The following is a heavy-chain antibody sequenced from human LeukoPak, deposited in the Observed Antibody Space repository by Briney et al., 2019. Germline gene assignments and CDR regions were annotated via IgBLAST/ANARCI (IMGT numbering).Heavy chain of an antibody. J-gene: IGHJ4*02. D-gene: IGHD5-12*01. CDR3: ASTNSGYDQTSFDY. CDR1: GFTFSSYA. V-gene: IGHV3-30-3*01. CDR2: ISYDGSNK. Sequence: PGGSLRLSCAASGFTFSSYAMHWVRQAPGKGLEWVAVISYDGSNKYYADSVKGRFTISRDNSKNTLYLQMNSLRAEDTAVYYCASTNSGYDQTSFDYWGQGTLVTVSS.